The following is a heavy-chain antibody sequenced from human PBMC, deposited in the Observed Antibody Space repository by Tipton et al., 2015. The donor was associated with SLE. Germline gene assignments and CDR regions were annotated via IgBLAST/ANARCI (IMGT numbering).Heavy chain of an antibody. J-gene: IGHJ5*02. V-gene: IGHV4-39*07. CDR3: ARHRSGSSWLDP. CDR2: ISCSENT. CDR1: GDSISSSGYQ. D-gene: IGHD1-26*01. Sequence: LRLSCTVFGDSISSSGYQWGWIRQPPGKGLGWFGRISCSENTYYNPSLRSRVTLLLDMSKNQFSLKVSSVTAADTAVYYCARHRSGSSWLDPWGQGTLVTVAS.